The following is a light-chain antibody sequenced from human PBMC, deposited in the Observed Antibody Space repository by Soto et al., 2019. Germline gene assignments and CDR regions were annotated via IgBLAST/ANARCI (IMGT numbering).Light chain of an antibody. CDR1: QSVSSN. V-gene: IGKV3-20*01. CDR3: QQYGSSGT. Sequence: ETVMTQSPVTLAASPGDRVTLSCGASQSVSSNLAWYQQKPGQAPRLLIYGASNRATGIPDRFSGSGSGTDFTLTISRLEPEDFAVYYCQQYGSSGTFGQGTKVDIK. J-gene: IGKJ1*01. CDR2: GAS.